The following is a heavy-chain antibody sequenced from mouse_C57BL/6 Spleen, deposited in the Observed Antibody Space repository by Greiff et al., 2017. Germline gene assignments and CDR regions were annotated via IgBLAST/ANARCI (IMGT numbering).Heavy chain of an antibody. D-gene: IGHD2-2*01. CDR3: ARGGGYDGFAY. CDR2: ISGGGGNT. CDR1: GFTFSSYT. V-gene: IGHV5-9*01. J-gene: IGHJ3*01. Sequence: EVQLMESGGGLVKPGGSLKLSCAASGFTFSSYTMSWVRQTPEKRLEWVATISGGGGNTYYPDSVKGRFTISRDNAKNTLYLQMSSLRSEDTALYYCARGGGYDGFAYWGQGTLVTVSA.